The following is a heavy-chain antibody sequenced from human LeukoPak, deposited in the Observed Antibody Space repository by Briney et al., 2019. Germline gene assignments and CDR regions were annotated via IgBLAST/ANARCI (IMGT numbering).Heavy chain of an antibody. CDR2: IYHSGST. J-gene: IGHJ5*02. CDR1: GGSISSGGYS. Sequence: SQTLSLTCAVSGGSISSGGYSWGWIRQPPGKGLEWIGYIYHSGSTYYNPSLKIRVTISVDRSKNQFSLKLSSVTAADTAVYYCARLERGYSYGSAITWFDPWGQGTLVTVSS. V-gene: IGHV4-30-2*01. D-gene: IGHD5-18*01. CDR3: ARLERGYSYGSAITWFDP.